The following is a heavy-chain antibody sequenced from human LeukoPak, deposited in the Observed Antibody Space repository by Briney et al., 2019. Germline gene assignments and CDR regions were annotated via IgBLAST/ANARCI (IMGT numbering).Heavy chain of an antibody. CDR1: GFTFSNYG. CDR3: AKARTRTVSSLFDI. J-gene: IGHJ3*02. CDR2: ISFDESSE. D-gene: IGHD4-17*01. V-gene: IGHV3-30*18. Sequence: GGSLRLSCAASGFTFSNYGMHWVRQAPGKGLEWVALISFDESSEYYADSVKGRFSISRDNSKNTLYLQMNSLRAEDTAVYYCAKARTRTVSSLFDIWGQGTMVTVSS.